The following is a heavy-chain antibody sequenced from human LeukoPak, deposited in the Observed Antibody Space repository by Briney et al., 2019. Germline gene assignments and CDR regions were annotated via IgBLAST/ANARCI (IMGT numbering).Heavy chain of an antibody. CDR3: ARAVAGYYFDY. CDR2: ISYDGSNK. CDR1: GFTFSSYA. V-gene: IGHV3-30-3*01. Sequence: PGGSLRLSCAASGFTFSSYAMHWVRQAPGKGLEWVAVISYDGSNKYYADSVKGRFTISRDNSKNTLYLQMNSLRAEDTAVYYCARAVAGYYFDYWGRGTLVTVSS. D-gene: IGHD6-19*01. J-gene: IGHJ4*02.